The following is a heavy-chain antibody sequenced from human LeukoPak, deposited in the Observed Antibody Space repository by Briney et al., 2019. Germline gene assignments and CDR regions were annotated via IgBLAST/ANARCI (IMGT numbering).Heavy chain of an antibody. Sequence: SETLSLTCTVSGGSISSSSNYWGWIRQPPGKGLEWIGSIYYSGSTYYNPSLKSRVTISVDTSKNQFSLKLSSVTAADTAVYYCARHSTGDHHYWGQGTLVTVSS. CDR2: IYYSGST. D-gene: IGHD4-17*01. V-gene: IGHV4-39*01. CDR3: ARHSTGDHHY. CDR1: GGSISSSSNY. J-gene: IGHJ4*02.